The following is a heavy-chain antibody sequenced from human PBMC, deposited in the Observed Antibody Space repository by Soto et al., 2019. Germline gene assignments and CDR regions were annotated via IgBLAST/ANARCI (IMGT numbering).Heavy chain of an antibody. J-gene: IGHJ6*03. CDR3: AKDDAVFGQQKKTYYYYYMDV. Sequence: GGSLRLSCAASGFTFSSYGMHWVRQAPGKGLEWVAVISYDGSNKDYADSVKGRFTISRDNSKNTLYLQMNSLRAEDTAVYYCAKDDAVFGQQKKTYYYYYMDVWGKGTTVTVSS. CDR2: ISYDGSNK. D-gene: IGHD3-10*02. V-gene: IGHV3-30*18. CDR1: GFTFSSYG.